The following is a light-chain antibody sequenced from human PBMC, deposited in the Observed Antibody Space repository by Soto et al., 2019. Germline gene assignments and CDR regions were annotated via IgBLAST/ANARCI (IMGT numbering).Light chain of an antibody. CDR1: QSVSNL. CDR3: QQRSNSYT. Sequence: EVVLTQSPATLPLSPGERATLSCRARQSVSNLLAWYQQKPGQAPRLLIYDASNRATGIPARFSGSGSGTDFTLTISSLEPEDFAVYYCQQRSNSYTFGQGTKLEIK. CDR2: DAS. J-gene: IGKJ2*01. V-gene: IGKV3-11*01.